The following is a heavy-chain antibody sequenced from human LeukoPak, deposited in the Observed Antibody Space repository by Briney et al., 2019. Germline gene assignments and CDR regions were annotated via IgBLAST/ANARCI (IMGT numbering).Heavy chain of an antibody. J-gene: IGHJ5*02. D-gene: IGHD2-2*01. Sequence: GASVKVSCKASGYTFTGYYMHWVRQAPGQGLEWMGWINPNSGGTNYAQKFQGRVTMTRDMSISTAYMELSRLRSDDTAVYYCARDRVVVPAAKRGWFDPWGQGTLVTVSS. CDR2: INPNSGGT. V-gene: IGHV1-2*02. CDR3: ARDRVVVPAAKRGWFDP. CDR1: GYTFTGYY.